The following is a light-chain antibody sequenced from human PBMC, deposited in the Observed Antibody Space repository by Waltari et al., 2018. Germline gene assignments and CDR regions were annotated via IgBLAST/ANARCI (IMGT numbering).Light chain of an antibody. CDR3: GTWDNSLSAGV. J-gene: IGLJ3*02. CDR2: YND. V-gene: IGLV1-51*01. CDR1: SSNIGINF. Sequence: QSVLTQPPSVSAAPGQKVTISCSGSSSNIGINFVSWYQHLPGTAPKLLIYYNDQRPSGIPYRLSGSKSGTSATLGITGLQTGDEADYYCGTWDNSLSAGVIGGGTKLTVL.